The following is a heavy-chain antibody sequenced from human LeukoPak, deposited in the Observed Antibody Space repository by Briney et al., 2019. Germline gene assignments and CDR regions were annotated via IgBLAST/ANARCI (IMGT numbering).Heavy chain of an antibody. J-gene: IGHJ5*02. CDR3: AHLYGGNSVICLDP. Sequence: SGPTLVNPAQTLTLTCTFSGFSLSTSGVGVGWIRQPPGKALEWLALIYWDDDKRYSPSLKSRLTITKDTSKNQVVLTMTNMDPVDTATYYCAHLYGGNSVICLDPWGQGTLVTVSS. V-gene: IGHV2-5*02. D-gene: IGHD4-23*01. CDR2: IYWDDDK. CDR1: GFSLSTSGVG.